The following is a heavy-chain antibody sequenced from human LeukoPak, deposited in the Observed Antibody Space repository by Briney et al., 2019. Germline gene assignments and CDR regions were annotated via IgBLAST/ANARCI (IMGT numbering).Heavy chain of an antibody. CDR2: ISPRSDYI. V-gene: IGHV3-21*01. D-gene: IGHD5-12*01. Sequence: PGGSLRLSCAASGFTFSAYPMNWVRQAPGKGLEWVSSISPRSDYIYYTDSVKGRFTISRDNAGNTLYLQMNSLRAEDTAVYYCARGGYRDYDYEYWGQGTLVTVSS. CDR3: ARGGYRDYDYEY. CDR1: GFTFSAYP. J-gene: IGHJ4*02.